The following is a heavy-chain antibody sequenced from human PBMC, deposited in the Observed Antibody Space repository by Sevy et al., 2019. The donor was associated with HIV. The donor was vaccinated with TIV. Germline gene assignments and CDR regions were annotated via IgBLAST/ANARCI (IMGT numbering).Heavy chain of an antibody. CDR1: GDTFSTYG. J-gene: IGHJ3*02. Sequence: ASVKVSCKASGDTFSTYGLSWVRQAPGQGLEWMGGIIPIFGTPNYAQKFQGRVTITADESASTAYMERSSLRSEDTALYYCVREGGVATTGDHDAFDIWGHGTLVTVSS. V-gene: IGHV1-69*13. CDR2: IIPIFGTP. D-gene: IGHD7-27*01. CDR3: VREGGVATTGDHDAFDI.